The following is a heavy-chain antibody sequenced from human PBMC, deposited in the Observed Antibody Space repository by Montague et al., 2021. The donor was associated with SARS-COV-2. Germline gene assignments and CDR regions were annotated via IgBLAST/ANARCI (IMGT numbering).Heavy chain of an antibody. Sequence: SETLSLTCTVSGASISSRSYYWGWIRQPPGKGLDWIGFKYYSGRTYYNPTLKSRVTISVYTSKNPFSLKLSSVTAADTAVYYCATLPSSITISGVVEAYYFDHWGQGILVTVSS. CDR1: GASISSRSYY. CDR2: KYYSGRT. J-gene: IGHJ4*02. V-gene: IGHV4-39*01. D-gene: IGHD3-3*01. CDR3: ATLPSSITISGVVEAYYFDH.